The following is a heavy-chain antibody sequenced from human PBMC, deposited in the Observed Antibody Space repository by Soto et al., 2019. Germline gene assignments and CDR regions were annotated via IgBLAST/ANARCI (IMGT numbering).Heavy chain of an antibody. Sequence: PGGSLRLSCAASGFTFNTFAMNWVRQAPGKGLEWVSAISGSGRSSYYADSLKGRFTISRDNSKNMVYLQMDSLRVDDTAIYYCAKDQDTFFRPAVAADFWGQGTLVTVSS. V-gene: IGHV3-23*01. CDR1: GFTFNTFA. J-gene: IGHJ4*02. CDR2: ISGSGRSS. CDR3: AKDQDTFFRPAVAADF. D-gene: IGHD2-2*01.